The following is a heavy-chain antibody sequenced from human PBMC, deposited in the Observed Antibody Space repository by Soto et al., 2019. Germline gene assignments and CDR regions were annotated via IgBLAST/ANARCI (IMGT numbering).Heavy chain of an antibody. CDR1: GYTFTTYG. V-gene: IGHV1-18*01. J-gene: IGHJ6*03. CDR3: ARALSMAQYYYYMDV. CDR2: ISPYNGDT. Sequence: QVQLVQSGPEVKKPGASVKVSCKASGYTFTTYGISWVRQAPGQGLEGMGWISPYNGDTHYAERFQAKLTMTTDTSATSAYTELRTLSSNDRAVYFCARALSMAQYYYYMDVWGKGNTVTVSS.